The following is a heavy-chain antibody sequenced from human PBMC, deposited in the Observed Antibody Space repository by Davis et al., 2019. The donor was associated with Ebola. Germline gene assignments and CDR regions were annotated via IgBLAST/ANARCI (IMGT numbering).Heavy chain of an antibody. D-gene: IGHD3-10*01. CDR1: EFSVSSNY. CDR2: IYGDGRT. V-gene: IGHV3-53*01. CDR3: ARGDHMPMASGYYGMDV. Sequence: GGSLRLSCGSSEFSVSSNYMSWVRQAPGKGLEWVSVIYGDGRTEYAESVKGRFTISRDKSKNTVYLQMNSLRVEDTAVYYCARGDHMPMASGYYGMDVWGTGTTVTVSS. J-gene: IGHJ6*04.